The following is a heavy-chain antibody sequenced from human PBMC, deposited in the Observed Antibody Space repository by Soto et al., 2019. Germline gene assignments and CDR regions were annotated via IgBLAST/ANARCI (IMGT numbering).Heavy chain of an antibody. D-gene: IGHD3-10*01. J-gene: IGHJ6*02. V-gene: IGHV3-30*03. CDR1: GFTFSTYG. CDR3: TRGPYGTGGDYYYGMDV. Sequence: PGGSLRLSCGASGFTFSTYGMYWVRQAPGKGLDWVAVISYDGSNKYYADSVKGRFTISRDNSKNTLNLHMNSLRAEDTAVYYCTRGPYGTGGDYYYGMDVWGQGTTVTVSS. CDR2: ISYDGSNK.